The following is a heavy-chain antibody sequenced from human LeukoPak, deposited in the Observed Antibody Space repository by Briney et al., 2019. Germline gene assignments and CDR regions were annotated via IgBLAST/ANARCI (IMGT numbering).Heavy chain of an antibody. Sequence: ASVKVSCKASGYTFSTSSITWVRQAPGQGLEWMGWISAYNGNTDYAQKFQGRVTVTTDTSTNTAYMELRNLRSDDTAVYYCARVKSLWFGELFNWFDPWGQGTLVTVSS. D-gene: IGHD3-10*01. CDR3: ARVKSLWFGELFNWFDP. CDR1: GYTFSTSS. J-gene: IGHJ5*02. CDR2: ISAYNGNT. V-gene: IGHV1-18*01.